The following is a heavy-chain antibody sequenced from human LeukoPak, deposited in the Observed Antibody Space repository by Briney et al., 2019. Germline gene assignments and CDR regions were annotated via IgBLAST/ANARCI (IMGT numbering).Heavy chain of an antibody. CDR1: GYGFTNFD. J-gene: IGHJ6*03. Sequence: ASVNLSCTPSGYGFTNFDVNWVRPATGQGLGWMGGMNPNSGNKGYAQKLQGRDTMTMNTSITTAYMELSSVRSEDTAVYYCARGPQWRGDYYYMDGWGRGTTGTVS. CDR2: MNPNSGNK. D-gene: IGHD6-19*01. CDR3: ARGPQWRGDYYYMDG. V-gene: IGHV1-8*01.